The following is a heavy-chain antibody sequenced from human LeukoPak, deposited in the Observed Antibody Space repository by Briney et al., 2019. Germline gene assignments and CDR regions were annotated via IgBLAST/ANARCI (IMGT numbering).Heavy chain of an antibody. CDR2: IYHNGST. D-gene: IGHD2-15*01. J-gene: IGHJ4*02. Sequence: SETLSLTCTVSGGSISSGGYYWSWIRQPPGKGLEWIGYIYHNGSTYYNPSLKSRVTISVDRSKNQFSLKLSSVTAADTAVYYCANGRGYCSGGSCYPYYFDYWGQGTLVTVSS. V-gene: IGHV4-30-2*01. CDR3: ANGRGYCSGGSCYPYYFDY. CDR1: GGSISSGGYY.